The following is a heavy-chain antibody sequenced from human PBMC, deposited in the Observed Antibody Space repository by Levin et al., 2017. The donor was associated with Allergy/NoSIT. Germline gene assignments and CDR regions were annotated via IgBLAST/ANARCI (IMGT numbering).Heavy chain of an antibody. CDR2: IYYSGST. D-gene: IGHD3-3*01. Sequence: SETLSLTCTVSGASVSSGSYYWSWIRQPPGKGLEWIGYIYYSGSTNYNPSLKSRVTISIDTSKNQFSLRLSSVTAADTAVYYCARGYDFPFDYWGQGTLVTVSS. V-gene: IGHV4-61*01. J-gene: IGHJ4*02. CDR1: GASVSSGSYY. CDR3: ARGYDFPFDY.